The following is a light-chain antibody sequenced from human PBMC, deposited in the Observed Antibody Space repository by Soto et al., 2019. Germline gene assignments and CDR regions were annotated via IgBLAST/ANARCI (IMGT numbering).Light chain of an antibody. CDR3: QQYQIDWT. V-gene: IGKV1-5*01. CDR2: DAS. J-gene: IGKJ1*01. CDR1: QRVNTC. Sequence: DIQMTQSPSTLSASAGDRVSITCRASQRVNTCLAWYQQKPGKAPTLLIYDASSLQSGVPSRFSGSGSGTEFTLTISSLQPDDFATYYCQQYQIDWTFGQGTKVDIK.